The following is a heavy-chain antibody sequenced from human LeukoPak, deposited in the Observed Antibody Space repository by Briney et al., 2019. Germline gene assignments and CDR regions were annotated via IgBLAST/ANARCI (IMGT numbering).Heavy chain of an antibody. J-gene: IGHJ6*03. CDR3: ARDPHYYDSSGYNLGRANYYYYYYMDV. Sequence: PGGSLRLSCAASGFTFSSYSMNWVRQAPGKGLEWVSSISSSSSYIYYADSVKGRFTISRDNAKNSLYLQMNSLRAEDTAVYYCARDPHYYDSSGYNLGRANYYYYYYMDVWGKGTTVTISS. D-gene: IGHD3-22*01. V-gene: IGHV3-21*01. CDR1: GFTFSSYS. CDR2: ISSSSSYI.